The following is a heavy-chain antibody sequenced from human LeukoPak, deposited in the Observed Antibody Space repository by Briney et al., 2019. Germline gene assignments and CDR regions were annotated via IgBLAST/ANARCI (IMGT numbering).Heavy chain of an antibody. J-gene: IGHJ4*02. CDR1: GFTVSSNY. CDR3: TTDRFD. V-gene: IGHV3-15*01. Sequence: GGSLRLSCAASGFTVSSNYMSWVRQAPGKGLEWVGRIKSKTDGGTTDYVAPVKGRFTISRDDSQNMLFLQMNSLKTEDTSVYYCTTDRFDWGQGTLVTVSS. CDR2: IKSKTDGGTT.